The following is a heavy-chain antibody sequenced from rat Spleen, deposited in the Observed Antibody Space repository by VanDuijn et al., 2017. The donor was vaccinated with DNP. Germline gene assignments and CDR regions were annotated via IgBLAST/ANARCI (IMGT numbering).Heavy chain of an antibody. CDR2: ISNGGGST. Sequence: EVQLVESGGDLVQPGGSLKLSCIASGFTFNNYYMTWIRQVPGTGLEWVASISNGGGSTYYPDGVKGRFTISRDNAKHTLQLQMNNLRSEDTATYYCARDAGGPFDYWGQGVMVTVSS. J-gene: IGHJ2*01. V-gene: IGHV5-31*01. D-gene: IGHD1-11*01. CDR1: GFTFNNYY. CDR3: ARDAGGPFDY.